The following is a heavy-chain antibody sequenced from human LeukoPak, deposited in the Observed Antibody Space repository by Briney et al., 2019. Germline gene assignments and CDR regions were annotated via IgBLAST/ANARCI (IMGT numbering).Heavy chain of an antibody. CDR2: INSDGSWT. D-gene: IGHD3-10*01. J-gene: IGHJ4*02. CDR3: AKGHYYGSGSLDY. Sequence: GGSLRLSCAAPGNYWMHWVRQAPGKGLVWVSHINSDGSWTSYADSVKGRFTISRDNSKNTLYVQMNSLRAEDTAVYYCAKGHYYGSGSLDYWGQGTLVTVSS. CDR1: GNYW. V-gene: IGHV3-74*01.